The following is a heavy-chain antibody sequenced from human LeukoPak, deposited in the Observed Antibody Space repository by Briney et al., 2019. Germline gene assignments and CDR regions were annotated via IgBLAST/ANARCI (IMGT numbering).Heavy chain of an antibody. Sequence: SETLSLTCAVYGGSFSGYYWSWIRQPPGKGLEWIGEINHSGSTNYNPSLKSRVTISVDTSKNQFSLKLSSVTAADTAVYYCASFPYDSGVYYLGGRGTLVTVPS. D-gene: IGHD3-22*01. CDR1: GGSFSGYY. J-gene: IGHJ4*02. CDR2: INHSGST. CDR3: ASFPYDSGVYYL. V-gene: IGHV4-34*01.